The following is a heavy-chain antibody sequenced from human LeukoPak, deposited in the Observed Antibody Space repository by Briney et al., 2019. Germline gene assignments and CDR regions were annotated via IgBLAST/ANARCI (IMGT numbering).Heavy chain of an antibody. V-gene: IGHV4-59*01. CDR2: IYYSGST. CDR3: ARSSAYCSGGSCYLSPQYYYYMDV. Sequence: ASETLSLTSTDSGGSISSYYWSWIRQPPGKGLEWIGYIYYSGSTNYNPSLKSRVTISVDTSKYEFSLKLSSVTAADTAVYYCARSSAYCSGGSCYLSPQYYYYMDVWGKGTTVTVSS. D-gene: IGHD2-15*01. J-gene: IGHJ6*03. CDR1: GGSISSYY.